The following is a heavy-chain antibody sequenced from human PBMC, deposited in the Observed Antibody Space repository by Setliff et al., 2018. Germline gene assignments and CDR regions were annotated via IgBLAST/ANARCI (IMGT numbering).Heavy chain of an antibody. Sequence: GSLRLSCAASGFDFSYYYMSWARQAPGKGLEWISKISGDGRTIYQADSVKGRFTISRDNAKNSLSLQMNNLRTEDTAVYYCFGAGTCSYWGQGTLVTVSS. CDR2: ISGDGRTI. D-gene: IGHD3-10*01. J-gene: IGHJ4*02. CDR3: FGAGTCSY. CDR1: GFDFSYYY. V-gene: IGHV3-11*04.